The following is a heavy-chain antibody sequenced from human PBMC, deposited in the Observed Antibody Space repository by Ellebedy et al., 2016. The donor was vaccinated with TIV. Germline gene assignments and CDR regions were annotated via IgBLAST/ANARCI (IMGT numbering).Heavy chain of an antibody. Sequence: SETLSLTXSVSGGSISSSNYYWGWIRQPPGKGLEWIGEVNHSGTTNYNPSLKSRVTISVDTSKNQFSLKLSSVTAADTAVYYCARGDYGGNPEYFQHWGQGTLVTVSS. CDR3: ARGDYGGNPEYFQH. D-gene: IGHD4-23*01. CDR2: VNHSGTT. CDR1: GGSISSSNYY. V-gene: IGHV4-39*07. J-gene: IGHJ1*01.